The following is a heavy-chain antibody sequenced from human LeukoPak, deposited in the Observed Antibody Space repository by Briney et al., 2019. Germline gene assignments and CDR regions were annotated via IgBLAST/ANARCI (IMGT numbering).Heavy chain of an antibody. CDR1: GFAFSNYA. CDR3: AKDKMAYSTSSWDY. D-gene: IGHD6-6*01. J-gene: IGHJ4*02. CDR2: ISYDGGTK. Sequence: PGRSLRLSCAVSGFAFSNYAMHWVRPVPGKGLEWVAVISYDGGTKYYADSVKGRFTISRDNSKNTLYLQMNSLRAEDTAVYYCAKDKMAYSTSSWDYWGQGTLVTVSS. V-gene: IGHV3-30*18.